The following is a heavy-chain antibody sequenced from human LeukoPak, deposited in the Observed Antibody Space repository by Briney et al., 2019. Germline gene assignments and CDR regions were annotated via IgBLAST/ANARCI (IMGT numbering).Heavy chain of an antibody. Sequence: GGSLRLSCAASGFTVSSNYMSWVRQAPGKGLEWVSTLSGSGITTYYADSVTGRFTISRDNSKNTLYLQMNSLRAEDTAVYYCAKGIYSSGWSYFDYWGHGTLVTVSA. J-gene: IGHJ4*01. CDR2: LSGSGITT. V-gene: IGHV3-23*01. CDR1: GFTVSSNY. CDR3: AKGIYSSGWSYFDY. D-gene: IGHD6-19*01.